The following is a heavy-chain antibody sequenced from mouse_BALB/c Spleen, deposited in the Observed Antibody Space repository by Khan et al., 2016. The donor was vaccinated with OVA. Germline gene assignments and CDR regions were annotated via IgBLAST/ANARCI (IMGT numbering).Heavy chain of an antibody. CDR2: IRNKANGYTT. Sequence: EVQLQESGGGLVQPGGSLRLSCTTSGFTFTDYYMSWVRQPPGKALEWLGFIRNKANGYTTEYSASVKGRFTISRDNSQSILYLQMNTLRAEDSATYYCARDLNYGNYWYFDVWGAGTTVTVSS. V-gene: IGHV7-3*02. CDR1: GFTFTDYY. CDR3: ARDLNYGNYWYFDV. J-gene: IGHJ1*01. D-gene: IGHD2-1*01.